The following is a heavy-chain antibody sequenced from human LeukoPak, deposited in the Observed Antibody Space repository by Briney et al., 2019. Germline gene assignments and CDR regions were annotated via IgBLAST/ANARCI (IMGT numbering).Heavy chain of an antibody. D-gene: IGHD4-23*01. CDR3: AKMRRANVVTPGL. CDR2: ISGSGGST. CDR1: GFTFSTYA. Sequence: GGSLRLSCAASGFTFSTYAMSWVRQAPGKGLEWVSAISGSGGSTYYADSVKGRFTISRDNSKNTLYLQMNSLRAEDTAVYYCAKMRRANVVTPGLWGQGTLVTVSS. V-gene: IGHV3-23*01. J-gene: IGHJ4*02.